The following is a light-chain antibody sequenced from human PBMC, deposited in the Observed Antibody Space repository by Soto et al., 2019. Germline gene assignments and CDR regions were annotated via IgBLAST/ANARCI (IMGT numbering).Light chain of an antibody. V-gene: IGLV1-40*01. CDR2: VNN. J-gene: IGLJ1*01. CDR3: QSYVNSLSGCV. CDR1: SASIGAVYD. Sequence: QSVLTQPPSVSGSAGQSGSISCTWVSASIGAVYDVHWYQQLPGTAPKLLIYVNNARPSGVPDRFSGSKSGTSASLAITGLQAGEEADYYCQSYVNSLSGCVFGGGTKVTVL.